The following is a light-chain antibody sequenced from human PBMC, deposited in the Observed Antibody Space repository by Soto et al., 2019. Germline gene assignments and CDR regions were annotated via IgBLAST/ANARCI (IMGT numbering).Light chain of an antibody. J-gene: IGKJ5*01. V-gene: IGKV3-11*01. CDR1: QSINNK. Sequence: EIVMTQSPATLSVSPGERVTLSCRASQSINNKVAWYQQKPGQAPRLLIYGASTRAAAIPARFSGSGSGTDFTLTVSSLEPEDFALYYCQQRSNRITFGQGTRLEIK. CDR2: GAS. CDR3: QQRSNRIT.